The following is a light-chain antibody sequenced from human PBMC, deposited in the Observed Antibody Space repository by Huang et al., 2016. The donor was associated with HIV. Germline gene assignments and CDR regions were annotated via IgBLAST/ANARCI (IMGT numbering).Light chain of an antibody. CDR1: QDRSNY. J-gene: IGKJ2*01. V-gene: IGKV1-33*01. CDR2: DAS. CDR3: QHYDDPYT. Sequence: DIQMTQSPSSLSASVGDRVTITCQASQDRSNYLSWYQHKPGRAPKPLIFDASSLETGVPSRFSGSGSGTYVTLTIASLQPEDVATYYCQHYDDPYTFGQGTKLEIK.